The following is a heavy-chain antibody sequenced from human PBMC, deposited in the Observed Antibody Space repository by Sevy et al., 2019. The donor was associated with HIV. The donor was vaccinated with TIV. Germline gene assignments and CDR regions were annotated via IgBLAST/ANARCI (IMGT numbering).Heavy chain of an antibody. D-gene: IGHD6-19*01. CDR1: GFTFSTYW. Sequence: GGSLRLSYAASGFTFSTYWMIWVRQAPGKGLEWVANIKQDGSDKNYMDSVKGRFTISRDNAKNSLYLQMSSLRAEDTAVYYCATLSSPMPNSGWYDFFDHWGQGTLVTVSS. CDR3: ATLSSPMPNSGWYDFFDH. CDR2: IKQDGSDK. J-gene: IGHJ4*02. V-gene: IGHV3-7*01.